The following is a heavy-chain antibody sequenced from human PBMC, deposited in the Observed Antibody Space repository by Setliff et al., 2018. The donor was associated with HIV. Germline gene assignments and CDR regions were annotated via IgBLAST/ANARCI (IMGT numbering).Heavy chain of an antibody. J-gene: IGHJ4*02. CDR1: GDAINSGNNY. CDR2: IYYDGAT. V-gene: IGHV4-31*01. Sequence: SETLSLTCTVSGDAINSGNNYWNWIRQRPRKGLEWIGYIYYDGATYYNPSLRSPVTISVDPSKNQISLRMTSVTAADTAVYYCARGGALTMAPAGCFDSWGQGILVTVSS. D-gene: IGHD3-10*01. CDR3: ARGGALTMAPAGCFDS.